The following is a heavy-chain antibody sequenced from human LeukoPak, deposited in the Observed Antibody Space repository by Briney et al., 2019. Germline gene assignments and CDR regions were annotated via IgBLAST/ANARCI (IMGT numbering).Heavy chain of an antibody. V-gene: IGHV3-53*01. CDR2: IYSGGTT. Sequence: GGSLRLSCAASGFTVSSNYMSWVRQAPGKGLERVSVIYSGGTTYYADSVKGRFTISRDNSKNTLYLQMNSLRAEDTAVYYCARGRGASGATIYAFDIWGQGTMVTVSS. D-gene: IGHD5-24*01. CDR1: GFTVSSNY. J-gene: IGHJ3*02. CDR3: ARGRGASGATIYAFDI.